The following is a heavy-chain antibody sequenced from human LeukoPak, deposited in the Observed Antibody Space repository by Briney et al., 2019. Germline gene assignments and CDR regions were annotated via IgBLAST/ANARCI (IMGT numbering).Heavy chain of an antibody. J-gene: IGHJ3*02. CDR2: IYYSGST. D-gene: IGHD5-18*01. CDR3: ARAGDGDTAMVTAFDI. V-gene: IGHV4-59*12. Sequence: SETLSLTCTVSGGSISSYYWSWIRQPPGKGLEWIGYIYYSGSTNYNPSLKSRVTISVDTSKNQFSLKLSSVTAADTAVYYCARAGDGDTAMVTAFDIWGQGTMVTVSS. CDR1: GGSISSYY.